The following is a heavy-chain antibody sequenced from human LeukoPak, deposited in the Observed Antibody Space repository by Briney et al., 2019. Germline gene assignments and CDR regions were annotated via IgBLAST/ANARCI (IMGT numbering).Heavy chain of an antibody. J-gene: IGHJ3*02. Sequence: PGGSLRLSCEASTFTFNSHWMHWVRQAPGKGLEWVANINQDGSKKSYVASVKRRFTISRDNAKNSLYLQMNTLRADDTAVYYCARSSQYAFDIWGPGTVVTVSS. CDR2: INQDGSKK. CDR3: ARSSQYAFDI. V-gene: IGHV3-7*04. CDR1: TFTFNSHW.